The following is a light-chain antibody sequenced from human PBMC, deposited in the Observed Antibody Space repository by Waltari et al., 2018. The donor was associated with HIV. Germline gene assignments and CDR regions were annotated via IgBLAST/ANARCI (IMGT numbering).Light chain of an antibody. CDR1: LLAKKV. Sequence: SYDLTQPSSVSVSPGQTATITCSGDLLAKKVTRWFQQKPGQTPILLIYKDTARPSAIPERFSGSSSGTTVTLTISGAQFEDEADYYCFSMTHNNAVFGGGTKVTVL. V-gene: IGLV3-27*01. J-gene: IGLJ2*01. CDR3: FSMTHNNAV. CDR2: KDT.